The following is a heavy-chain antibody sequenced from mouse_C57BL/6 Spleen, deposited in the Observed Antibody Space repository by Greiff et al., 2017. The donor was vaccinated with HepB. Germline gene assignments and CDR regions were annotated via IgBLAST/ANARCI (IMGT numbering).Heavy chain of an antibody. V-gene: IGHV1-72*01. CDR1: GYTFTSYW. D-gene: IGHD1-1*01. Sequence: QVHVKQPGAELVTPGASVKLSCKASGYTFTSYWMHWVKQRPGRGLEWIGRIDPNSGGTKYNEKLKSKATLTVDKPTSTAYMQLSSLTSEDSAVYYSARDTTVSHDYWGQGTMLTVS. CDR3: ARDTTVSHDY. J-gene: IGHJ2*01. CDR2: IDPNSGGT.